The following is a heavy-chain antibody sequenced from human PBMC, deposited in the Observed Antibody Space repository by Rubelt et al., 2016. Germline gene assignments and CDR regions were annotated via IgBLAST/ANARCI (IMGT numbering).Heavy chain of an antibody. D-gene: IGHD2-2*01. CDR3: ARGSDIVVVPAAVDY. Sequence: GRVTITRDTSASTAYMELSSLRSEDTAVYYCARGSDIVVVPAAVDYWGQGTLVTVSS. J-gene: IGHJ4*02. V-gene: IGHV1-3*01.